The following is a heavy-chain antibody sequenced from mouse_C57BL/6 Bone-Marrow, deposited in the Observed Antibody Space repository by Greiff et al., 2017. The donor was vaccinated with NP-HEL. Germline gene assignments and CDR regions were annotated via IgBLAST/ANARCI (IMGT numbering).Heavy chain of an antibody. V-gene: IGHV7-3*01. CDR2: IRNKANGYTT. CDR1: GFTFTDYY. Sequence: VQLQQSGGGLVQPGGSLSLSCAASGFTFTDYYMSWVRQPPGKALEWLGFIRNKANGYTTEYSASVKGRFTISRDNSQSILYLQMNALGAEDSATYYCARFTTVVDYFDDWGQGATLAVSS. J-gene: IGHJ2*01. D-gene: IGHD1-1*01. CDR3: ARFTTVVDYFDD.